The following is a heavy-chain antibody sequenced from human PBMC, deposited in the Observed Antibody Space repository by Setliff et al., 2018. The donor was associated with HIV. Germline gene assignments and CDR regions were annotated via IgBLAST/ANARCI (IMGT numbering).Heavy chain of an antibody. V-gene: IGHV4-59*08. Sequence: SETLSLTCTVSGGSISSYYWSWIRQPPGKGLEWIGYISYSGSTNYSPSLQSRVTMSVATSKNQFSLKLSSVTAADTAVYYCARCMFSLRSRHIIYYMDVWGKGTTVTVSS. CDR1: GGSISSYY. CDR3: ARCMFSLRSRHIIYYMDV. D-gene: IGHD2-8*01. CDR2: ISYSGST. J-gene: IGHJ6*03.